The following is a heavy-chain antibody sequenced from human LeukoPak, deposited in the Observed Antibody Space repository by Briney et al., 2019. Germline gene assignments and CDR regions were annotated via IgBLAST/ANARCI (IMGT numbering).Heavy chain of an antibody. D-gene: IGHD3-9*01. J-gene: IGHJ4*02. V-gene: IGHV4-59*08. CDR1: GGSISSYY. Sequence: SETLSLTCTASGGSISSYYWSWIRQPPGKGLEWIGYIYYSGRTNYNPSLKSRVTISVDTSKNQFSLKLSSVTAADTAVYYCARLNYDILTGYSLDYWGQGTLVTVSS. CDR3: ARLNYDILTGYSLDY. CDR2: IYYSGRT.